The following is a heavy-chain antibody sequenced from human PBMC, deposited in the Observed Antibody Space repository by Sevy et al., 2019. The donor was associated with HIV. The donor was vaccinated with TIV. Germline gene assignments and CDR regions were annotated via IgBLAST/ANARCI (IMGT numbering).Heavy chain of an antibody. CDR1: GFTFSSYA. V-gene: IGHV3-30-3*01. D-gene: IGHD6-13*01. CDR2: ISYDGSNK. Sequence: GGSLRLSCAASGFTFSSYAMHWVRQAPGKGLEWVAVISYDGSNKYYADSVKGRFTISRDNSKNTLYLQMNSLRAEDTVGDYDARDHNDKQQPDYYYYYGMDVWGQGTTVTVSS. J-gene: IGHJ6*02. CDR3: ARDHNDKQQPDYYYYYGMDV.